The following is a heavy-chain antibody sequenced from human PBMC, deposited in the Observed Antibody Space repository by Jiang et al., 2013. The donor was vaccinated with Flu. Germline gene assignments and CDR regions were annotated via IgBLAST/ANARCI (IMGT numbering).Heavy chain of an antibody. Sequence: SGAEVKKPGASVKVSCKASGYIFTDHNIHWVRQAPGQGLEWMGWINPANGYTKYSQKFQGRVTIARDASAGTAYMELNSLRSEDTAVYYCANEVDALDYWGQGTLVTVSS. V-gene: IGHV1-3*01. CDR1: GYIFTDHN. CDR2: INPANGYT. J-gene: IGHJ4*02. CDR3: ANEVDALDY. D-gene: IGHD2-15*01.